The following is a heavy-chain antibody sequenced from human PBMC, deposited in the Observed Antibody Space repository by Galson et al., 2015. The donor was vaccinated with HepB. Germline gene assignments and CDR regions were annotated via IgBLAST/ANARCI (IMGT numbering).Heavy chain of an antibody. Sequence: SVKVSCKASGYSFTSYAINWVRQAPGQGLEWMGWISPYNGNTNSVQKYQGRLTMTTDTSTSTAYMELRSLRSDDTAVYYCARGDGYNLDAYHYYGMDVWGQGTTVTVSS. CDR1: GYSFTSYA. D-gene: IGHD5-24*01. CDR2: ISPYNGNT. J-gene: IGHJ6*02. CDR3: ARGDGYNLDAYHYYGMDV. V-gene: IGHV1-18*01.